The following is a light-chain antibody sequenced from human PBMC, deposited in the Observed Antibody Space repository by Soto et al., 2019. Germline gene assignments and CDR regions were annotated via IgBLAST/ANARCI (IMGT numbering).Light chain of an antibody. V-gene: IGLV1-47*01. CDR2: RND. CDR3: AAWDDSLTGRV. J-gene: IGLJ3*02. Sequence: QSVLTQPASASGTPGQRVIISCSGSNSNIGPNLVYWYQQLPGTAPRLLIYRNDQRPSGVPDRFSGSKSGTSASLAISGLRSEDEADYYCAAWDDSLTGRVFGGGTKRTVL. CDR1: NSNIGPNL.